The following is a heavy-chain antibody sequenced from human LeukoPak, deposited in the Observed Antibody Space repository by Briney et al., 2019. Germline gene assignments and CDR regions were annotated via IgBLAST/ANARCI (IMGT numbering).Heavy chain of an antibody. CDR1: GFTFNSYA. V-gene: IGHV3-23*01. Sequence: GRSLRLSCAASGFTFNSYAISWVRQAPGKGLEWVSSIRGSGGGTYYAASVKGRCTISRDNAKNTLYLQMNSLRDEDTALYFCAKAGIGVVGYFDYWGQGNLVTVSS. J-gene: IGHJ4*02. CDR3: AKAGIGVVGYFDY. CDR2: IRGSGGGT. D-gene: IGHD6-19*01.